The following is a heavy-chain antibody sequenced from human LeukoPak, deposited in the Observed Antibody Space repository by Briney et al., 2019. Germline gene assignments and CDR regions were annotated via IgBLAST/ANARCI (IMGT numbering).Heavy chain of an antibody. CDR2: ISGYDGDT. J-gene: IGHJ4*02. CDR3: ARGGRRSGYTESDY. CDR1: GYTFSNYG. D-gene: IGHD3-16*02. Sequence: ASVKVSCMASGYTFSNYGISWGRQAPGQGLEWGGWISGYDGDTTYAQNLQGRVAMATDTSTSSAYMELRSLRYDDTAVYFCARGGRRSGYTESDYWGQGTLVTVSS. V-gene: IGHV1-18*01.